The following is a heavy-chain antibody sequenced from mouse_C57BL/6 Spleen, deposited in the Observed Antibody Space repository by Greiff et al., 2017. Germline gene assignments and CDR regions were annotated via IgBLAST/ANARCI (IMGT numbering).Heavy chain of an antibody. V-gene: IGHV1-18*01. CDR1: GYTFTDYN. Sequence: EVQLQQSGPELVKPGASVKIPCKASGYTFTDYNMDWVKQSHGKSLEWIGDINPNNGGTIYNQKFKGKATLTVDKSSSTAYMELRSLTSEDTAGYYCGRGEKAEDGYFDVWGTGTTVTVSS. J-gene: IGHJ1*03. CDR2: INPNNGGT. CDR3: GRGEKAEDGYFDV.